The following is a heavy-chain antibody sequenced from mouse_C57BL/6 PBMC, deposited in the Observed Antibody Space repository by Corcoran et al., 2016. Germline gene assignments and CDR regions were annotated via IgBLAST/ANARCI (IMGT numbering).Heavy chain of an antibody. CDR2: IYWDDDK. J-gene: IGHJ1*03. D-gene: IGHD4-1*01. Sequence: QVTLKESGPGILQSSQTLSLTCSFSGFSLSTSGMGVSWIRQPSGKGLEWLAHIYWDDDKRYNPYLKSRLTISKDTSRNQVFLNITSVDTADTATYYGAGSDLGRRWYFDVCGTGTTVTVSS. CDR3: AGSDLGRRWYFDV. CDR1: GFSLSTSGMG. V-gene: IGHV8-12*01.